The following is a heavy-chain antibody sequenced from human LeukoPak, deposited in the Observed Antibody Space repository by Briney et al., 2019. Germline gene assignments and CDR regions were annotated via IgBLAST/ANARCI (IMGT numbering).Heavy chain of an antibody. V-gene: IGHV3-30*18. Sequence: PGGSLRLSCAASGFTFSSYGMYWVRQAPGKGLEWVAVISYHGSNKYYADSVKGRFTISRDNSKNTLYLQMNSLRGEDTAVYYCAKGRDSWSNKIDYSGQGTLVTVSS. J-gene: IGHJ4*02. CDR2: ISYHGSNK. CDR3: AKGRDSWSNKIDY. CDR1: GFTFSSYG. D-gene: IGHD3-3*01.